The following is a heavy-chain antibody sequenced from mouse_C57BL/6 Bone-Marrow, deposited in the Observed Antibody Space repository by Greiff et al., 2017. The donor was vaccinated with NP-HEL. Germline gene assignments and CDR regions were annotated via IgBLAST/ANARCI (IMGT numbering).Heavy chain of an antibody. CDR1: GYTFTSYG. CDR2: IYPRSGNT. J-gene: IGHJ1*03. CDR3: ARDGYYGFDV. V-gene: IGHV1-81*01. D-gene: IGHD2-3*01. Sequence: VQGVESGAELARPGASVKLSCKASGYTFTSYGISWVKQRTGQGLEWIGEIYPRSGNTYYNEKFKGKATLTADKSSSTAYMELRSLTSEDSAVYFCARDGYYGFDVWGTGTTVTVSS.